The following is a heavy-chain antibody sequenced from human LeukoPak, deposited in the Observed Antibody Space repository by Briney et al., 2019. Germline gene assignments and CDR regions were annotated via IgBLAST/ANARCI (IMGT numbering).Heavy chain of an antibody. V-gene: IGHV1-18*01. J-gene: IGHJ4*02. Sequence: ASVKVSCKASGYTFTRYGISWVRQAPGQGLEWMGWISAYNGNTNYAQKLQGRVTMTTDTSTSTAYMELRSLRSDDTAVYYCARDPVSTAMGTFDYWGQGTLVTVSS. D-gene: IGHD5-18*01. CDR3: ARDPVSTAMGTFDY. CDR1: GYTFTRYG. CDR2: ISAYNGNT.